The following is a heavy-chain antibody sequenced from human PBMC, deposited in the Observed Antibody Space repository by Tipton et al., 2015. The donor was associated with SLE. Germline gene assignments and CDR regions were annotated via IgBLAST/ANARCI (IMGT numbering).Heavy chain of an antibody. CDR3: ARGPYCSITSCIR. Sequence: SLRLSCAASGFSFSDHAMTWVRQAPGKGLEWVSVIYSGGNTNSADSVKGRFTISRDTSKNTVYLHMTSLRTEDTAVYYCARGPYCSITSCIRWGQGTLVTVSS. D-gene: IGHD2-2*01. CDR1: GFSFSDHA. CDR2: IYSGGNT. V-gene: IGHV3-23*03. J-gene: IGHJ4*02.